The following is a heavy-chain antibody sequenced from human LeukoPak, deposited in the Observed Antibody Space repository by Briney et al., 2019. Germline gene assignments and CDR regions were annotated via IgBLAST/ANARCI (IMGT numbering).Heavy chain of an antibody. D-gene: IGHD4-17*01. V-gene: IGHV3-30*18. CDR1: GFTFSSYG. CDR3: AKDPGYGELKYAFDI. CDR2: ISYDGSNK. J-gene: IGHJ3*02. Sequence: PGGSLRLSCAASGFTFSSYGMHWVRQAPGKGLEWVAVISYDGSNKYYADSVKGRFTISRDNSKNTLYLQMNSLRAEDTAVYYCAKDPGYGELKYAFDIWGQGTMVTVSS.